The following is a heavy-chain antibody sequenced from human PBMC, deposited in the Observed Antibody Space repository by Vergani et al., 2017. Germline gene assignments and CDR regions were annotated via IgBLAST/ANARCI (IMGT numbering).Heavy chain of an antibody. CDR2: IIPIFGTA. CDR1: GGTFSSYA. CDR3: ARGQTYDDSSAPWGNWFDP. D-gene: IGHD3-22*01. V-gene: IGHV1-69*13. J-gene: IGHJ5*02. Sequence: QVQLVQSGAEVKKPGSSVKVSCKASGGTFSSYAISWVRQAPGQGLEWMGRIIPIFGTANYAQKFQGRVTITADESTSTAYMELSSLRSEDTAVYYCARGQTYDDSSAPWGNWFDPWGQGTLVTVSS.